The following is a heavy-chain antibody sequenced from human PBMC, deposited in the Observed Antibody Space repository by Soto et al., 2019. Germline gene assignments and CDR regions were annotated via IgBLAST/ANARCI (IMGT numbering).Heavy chain of an antibody. D-gene: IGHD3-10*01. CDR3: ARESAGSGKNNWFDP. J-gene: IGHJ5*02. Sequence: SETLSLTCSVSGGSISTSYWSWIRQPPGKGLEWIGYIHYSGSTYSNPSLRGRVTLSVDTSKNQVSLQLNSVTAADTAVYYCARESAGSGKNNWFDPWGQGTLVTVS. CDR2: IHYSGST. V-gene: IGHV4-59*01. CDR1: GGSISTSY.